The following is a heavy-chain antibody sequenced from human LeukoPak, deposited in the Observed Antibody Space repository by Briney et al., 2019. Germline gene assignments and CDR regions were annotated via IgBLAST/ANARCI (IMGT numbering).Heavy chain of an antibody. V-gene: IGHV4-38-2*02. CDR1: GYSIISDYF. Sequence: SETLSLTCIVSGYSIISDYFWGWVRQPPGKGPEWIGSIFHSGDVYYNPSLKSRVTLSVDPSKNRFSLKLTSVTAADTAVYYCARVPPTVTTDDAFDIWGQGTMVTVSS. CDR3: ARVPPTVTTDDAFDI. J-gene: IGHJ3*02. D-gene: IGHD4-17*01. CDR2: IFHSGDV.